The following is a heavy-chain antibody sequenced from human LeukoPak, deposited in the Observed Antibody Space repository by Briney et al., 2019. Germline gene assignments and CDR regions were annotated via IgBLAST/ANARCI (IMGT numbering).Heavy chain of an antibody. CDR1: GGSISSYY. D-gene: IGHD3-3*01. V-gene: IGHV4-59*08. J-gene: IGHJ6*04. CDR2: IYYSGST. CDR3: ARHATTLRFLGSMDV. Sequence: SETLSLTCTVSGGSISSYYWSWIRQPPGKGLEWIGYIYYSGSTNYNPSLKSRATISVDTSKNQFSLKLSSVTAADTAVYYCARHATTLRFLGSMDVWGKGTTVTVSS.